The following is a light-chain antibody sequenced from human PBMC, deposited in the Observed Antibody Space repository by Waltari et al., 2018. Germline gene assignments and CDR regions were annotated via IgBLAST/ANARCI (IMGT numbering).Light chain of an antibody. CDR3: QQYNSYSWT. CDR1: QSISSW. V-gene: IGKV1-5*03. CDR2: KAS. J-gene: IGKJ1*01. Sequence: DIQMTQSPSTMSASVGDRVTITCRASQSISSWLAWYKHKPGKAPKLLIYKASSLESGVTSRFIGSGSGTEVTLTISSLQPDDFATYYCQQYNSYSWTFGQGTKVEIK.